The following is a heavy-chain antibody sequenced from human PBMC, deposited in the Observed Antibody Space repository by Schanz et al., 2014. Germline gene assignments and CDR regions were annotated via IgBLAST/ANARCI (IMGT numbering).Heavy chain of an antibody. V-gene: IGHV1-69*02. D-gene: IGHD3-10*01. J-gene: IGHJ4*02. CDR3: ARGRGFYHY. CDR2: IIPVLNIA. CDR1: GGTFSSYT. Sequence: QLQLVQSGAEVKKPGSSVKVSCKLSGGTFSSYTISWMRQAPGQGLEWMGKIIPVLNIATYAQRFQGRVSIAADTSTNTAYMELSSLTSEDTAVHYCARGRGFYHYWREGTLVTVSS.